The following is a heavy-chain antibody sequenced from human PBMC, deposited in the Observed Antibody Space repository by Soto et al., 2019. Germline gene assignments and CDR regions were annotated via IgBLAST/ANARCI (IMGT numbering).Heavy chain of an antibody. V-gene: IGHV3-30*03. D-gene: IGHD6-19*01. CDR3: ARDYADIAVAGIPLLAH. J-gene: IGHJ4*01. Sequence: GGSLRLSCAASGFTFSSYGMHWVRQAPGKGLEWVAVISYDGSNKYYADSVKGRFTISRDNSKNTLYLQMNSLRSEDTAVYYCARDYADIAVAGIPLLAHWGQGTLVTVSS. CDR2: ISYDGSNK. CDR1: GFTFSSYG.